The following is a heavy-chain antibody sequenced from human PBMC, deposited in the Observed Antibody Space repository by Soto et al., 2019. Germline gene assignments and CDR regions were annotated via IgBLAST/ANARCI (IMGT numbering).Heavy chain of an antibody. Sequence: QITLKESGPTLVKPTQTLTLTCTFSGFSLSTSGVGVGWIRQPPGKALEWLALIYWDDDKRYSPSLKSRLTITKDTSKNQVVLTMTNMDPVDTATYYCAHAPPCGGDCYSTTADWFKAEYFQHWGQGTLVTVSS. CDR2: IYWDDDK. D-gene: IGHD2-21*01. V-gene: IGHV2-5*02. CDR1: GFSLSTSGVG. J-gene: IGHJ1*01. CDR3: AHAPPCGGDCYSTTADWFKAEYFQH.